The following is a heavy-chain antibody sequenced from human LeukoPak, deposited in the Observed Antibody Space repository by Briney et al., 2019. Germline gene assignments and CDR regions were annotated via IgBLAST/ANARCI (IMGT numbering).Heavy chain of an antibody. CDR1: GDSISSYY. CDR3: ARDGWTRSGYYYYYMGV. V-gene: IGHV4-4*07. J-gene: IGHJ6*03. CDR2: IYSSGRT. Sequence: PSETLSLTCTVSGDSISSYYWSWIRQPAGKGLEWIGRIYSSGRTNYNSSLESRVTISVDKSKNQLSLKLSSVTAADTAVCYCARDGWTRSGYYYYYMGVWGKGTTVTVSS. D-gene: IGHD3/OR15-3a*01.